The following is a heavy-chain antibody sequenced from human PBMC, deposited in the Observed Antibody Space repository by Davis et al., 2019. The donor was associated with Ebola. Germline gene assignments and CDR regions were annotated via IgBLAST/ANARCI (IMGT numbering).Heavy chain of an antibody. D-gene: IGHD3-22*01. CDR2: ISYDGSNK. V-gene: IGHV3-30-3*01. Sequence: GESLKISCAASGFTFSSYAMHWVRQAPGKGLEWVAVISYDGSNKYYADSVKGRFTISRDNSKNTLYLQMNSLRAEDTAVYYCARVFVTFSDYDSSGYLNYWGQGTLVTVSS. J-gene: IGHJ4*02. CDR1: GFTFSSYA. CDR3: ARVFVTFSDYDSSGYLNY.